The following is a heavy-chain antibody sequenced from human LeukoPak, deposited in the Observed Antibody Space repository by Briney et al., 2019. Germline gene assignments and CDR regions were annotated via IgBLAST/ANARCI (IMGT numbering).Heavy chain of an antibody. CDR1: GFTFSTYG. D-gene: IGHD3-10*01. J-gene: IGHJ4*02. V-gene: IGHV3-30*02. CDR3: AKDKEYASGSFPIEC. Sequence: GGSLRLSCVASGFTFSTYGMHWVRQAQGKGMEREAFIEYEGGYNKYYADSVKGRFTISRDNSKDTLYLQMNSLGAEDTGFYYCAKDKEYASGSFPIECWGQGTLVAVSS. CDR2: IEYEGGYNK.